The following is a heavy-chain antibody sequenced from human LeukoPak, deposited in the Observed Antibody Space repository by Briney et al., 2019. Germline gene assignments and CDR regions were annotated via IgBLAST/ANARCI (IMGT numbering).Heavy chain of an antibody. J-gene: IGHJ6*02. CDR3: ARGKVTMVRGVITYYYGMDV. CDR2: IYTSGST. D-gene: IGHD3-10*01. V-gene: IGHV4-4*07. Sequence: SETLSLTCTVAGGSISSYYWSWIRQSAGKGLEWIGRIYTSGSTNYNPSLKSRVTMSVDTSKNQFSLKLSAVTAADTAVYYCARGKVTMVRGVITYYYGMDVWGQGTTVTVSS. CDR1: GGSISSYY.